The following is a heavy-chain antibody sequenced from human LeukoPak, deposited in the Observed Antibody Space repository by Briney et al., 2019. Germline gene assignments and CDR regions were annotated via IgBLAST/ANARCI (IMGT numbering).Heavy chain of an antibody. D-gene: IGHD4-17*01. CDR2: ISYDGSNK. Sequence: GGSLRLSCAASGFTFSSYAMHWVRQAPGKGLEWVAVISYDGSNKYYADSVRGRFTISTDNARNSLTLQMNSLRDEDTAVYYCARDKDYALDFWGQGTLVTVSS. V-gene: IGHV3-30-3*01. J-gene: IGHJ4*02. CDR1: GFTFSSYA. CDR3: ARDKDYALDF.